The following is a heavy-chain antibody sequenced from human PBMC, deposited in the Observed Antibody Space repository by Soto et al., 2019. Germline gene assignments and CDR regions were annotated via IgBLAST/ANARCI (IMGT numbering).Heavy chain of an antibody. CDR2: IYYSGST. D-gene: IGHD3-10*01. CDR3: ARSPNYYYYGFDV. Sequence: SETLSLTCTVSGGSVSSGDYFWSWLRQSPGKRLEWIAYIYYSGSTNYNPSLKSRATISVDTSKSQVSLTLTSMTAADAALYYCARSPNYYYYGFDVWGQGTAVTVSS. CDR1: GGSVSSGDYF. V-gene: IGHV4-61*08. J-gene: IGHJ6*02.